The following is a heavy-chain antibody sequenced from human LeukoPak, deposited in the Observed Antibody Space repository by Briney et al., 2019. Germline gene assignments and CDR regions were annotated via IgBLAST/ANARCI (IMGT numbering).Heavy chain of an antibody. CDR1: GGSISSYY. V-gene: IGHV4-59*01. CDR2: IYYSGST. Sequence: SETLSLTCTVSGGSISSYYWSWIRQPPGKGLEWIGYIYYSGSTNYNPSLKSRVTISVDTSKNQFSLKLSSVTAADTAVYHCARGFYLDAFDIWGQGTMVTVSS. CDR3: ARGFYLDAFDI. D-gene: IGHD2/OR15-2a*01. J-gene: IGHJ3*02.